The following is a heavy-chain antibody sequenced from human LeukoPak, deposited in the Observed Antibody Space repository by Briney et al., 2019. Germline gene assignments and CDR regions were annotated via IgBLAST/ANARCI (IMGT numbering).Heavy chain of an antibody. Sequence: GESLRLSCAASGFTFSDYYMSWIRQAPGKGLEWVSYISSSGSTIYYADSVKGRFTISWDNAKNSLYLQMNSLRAEDTAVYYCARDGRILLYYMDVWGKGPTVTVSS. D-gene: IGHD2-15*01. CDR1: GFTFSDYY. J-gene: IGHJ6*03. CDR3: ARDGRILLYYMDV. CDR2: ISSSGSTI. V-gene: IGHV3-11*04.